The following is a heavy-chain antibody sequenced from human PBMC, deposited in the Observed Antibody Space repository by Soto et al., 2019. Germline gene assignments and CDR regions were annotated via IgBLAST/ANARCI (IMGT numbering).Heavy chain of an antibody. J-gene: IGHJ4*02. CDR2: IWYDGSNK. V-gene: IGHV3-33*01. CDR3: ARDQYYYDSSGYSRTYYFDY. Sequence: GGSLRLSCAASGFTFISYGMHWVRQAPGKGLEWVAVIWYDGSNKYYADSVKGRFTISRDNSKNTLYLQMNSLRAEDTAVYYCARDQYYYDSSGYSRTYYFDYWGQGTLVTVSS. CDR1: GFTFISYG. D-gene: IGHD3-22*01.